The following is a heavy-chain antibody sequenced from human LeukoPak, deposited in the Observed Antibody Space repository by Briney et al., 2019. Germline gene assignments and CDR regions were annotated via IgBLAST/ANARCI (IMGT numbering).Heavy chain of an antibody. D-gene: IGHD4-17*01. CDR1: GYTLTSHD. CDR3: ARAGGDYGDYYHYYYYMDV. V-gene: IGHV1-8*01. J-gene: IGHJ6*03. Sequence: ASVKVSCKPSGYTLTSHDINWVRQATGQGLEWMGWKNPNSGDTGYAQKFQGRVTMTRDTSINTAYMELSSLTSEDTAVYYCARAGGDYGDYYHYYYYMDVWGSGTTVTVSS. CDR2: KNPNSGDT.